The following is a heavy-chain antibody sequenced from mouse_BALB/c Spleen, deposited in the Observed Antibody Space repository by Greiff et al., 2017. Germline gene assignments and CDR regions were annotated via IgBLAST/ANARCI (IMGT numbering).Heavy chain of an antibody. D-gene: IGHD2-4*01. CDR1: GFTFSSYA. V-gene: IGHV5-6-5*01. CDR2: ISSGGST. Sequence: EVKLVESGGGLVKPGGSLKLSCAASGFTFSSYAMSWVRQTPEKRLEWVASISSGGSTYYPDSVKGRFTISRDNARNILYLQMSSLRSEDTAMYYCARGIYYDYGYWYFDVWGAGTTVTVSS. CDR3: ARGIYYDYGYWYFDV. J-gene: IGHJ1*01.